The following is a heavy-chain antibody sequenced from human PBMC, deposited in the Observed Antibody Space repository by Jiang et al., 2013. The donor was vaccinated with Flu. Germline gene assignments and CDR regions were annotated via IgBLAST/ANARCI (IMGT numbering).Heavy chain of an antibody. CDR1: GFTFSSYA. Sequence: VVQPGRSLRLSCAASGFTFSSYAMHWVRQAPGKGLEWVAVISYDGSNKYYADSVKGRFTISRDNSKNTLYLQMNSLRAEDTAVYYCARGTNEMDTAMVSPGYFDYWGQGTLVTVSS. CDR2: ISYDGSNK. CDR3: ARGTNEMDTAMVSPGYFDY. D-gene: IGHD5-18*01. V-gene: IGHV3-30*04. J-gene: IGHJ4*02.